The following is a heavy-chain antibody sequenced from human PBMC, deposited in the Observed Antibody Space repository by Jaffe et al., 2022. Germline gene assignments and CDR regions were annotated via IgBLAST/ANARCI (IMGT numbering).Heavy chain of an antibody. D-gene: IGHD3-9*01. V-gene: IGHV1-3*01. CDR1: GYTFTSYA. CDR2: INAGNGNT. J-gene: IGHJ4*02. Sequence: QVQLVQSGAEVKKPGASVKVSCKASGYTFTSYAMHWVRQAPGQRLEWMGWINAGNGNTKYSQKFQGRVTITRDTSASTAYMELSSLRSEDTAVYYCARDPVGGLRYFDWFHLLYWGQGTLVTVSS. CDR3: ARDPVGGLRYFDWFHLLY.